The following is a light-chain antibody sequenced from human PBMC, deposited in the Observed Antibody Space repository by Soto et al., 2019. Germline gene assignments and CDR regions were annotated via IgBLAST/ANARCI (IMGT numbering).Light chain of an antibody. CDR1: QSVDSNY. Sequence: TVLSPSSGPPSFSSGARAPPSCQASQSVDSNYLAWYRHKPGQAPRLLIYGASTRATGIPDRFSGSGSGTDFTLTISRLEPEDFAVYYCHQYGLSPPYTFGPGTKVEIK. V-gene: IGKV3-20*01. CDR3: HQYGLSPPYT. CDR2: GAS. J-gene: IGKJ3*01.